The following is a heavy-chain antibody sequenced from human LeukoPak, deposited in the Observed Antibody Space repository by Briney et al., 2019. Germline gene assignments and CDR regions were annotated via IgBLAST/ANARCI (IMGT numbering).Heavy chain of an antibody. CDR1: GYTFTSYD. Sequence: ASVKVSCKASGYTFTSYDITWVRQATGQGLEWMGWMSPDSGYTGYAQTFQGRVSLTRNTSVSTAFMELSSLRSEDTAVYYCEIYTGYDSFWGQGTLVTFSS. CDR3: EIYTGYDSF. J-gene: IGHJ4*02. CDR2: MSPDSGYT. V-gene: IGHV1-8*01. D-gene: IGHD5-12*01.